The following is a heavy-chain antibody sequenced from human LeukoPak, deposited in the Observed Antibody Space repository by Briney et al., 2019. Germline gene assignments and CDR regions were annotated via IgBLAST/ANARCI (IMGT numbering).Heavy chain of an antibody. CDR3: AKVGFRDLNYFES. J-gene: IGHJ4*02. Sequence: GGSLRLSCAASGFTFFSFAMTWVRQAPGKGLECVSGIGGRSGGAHSTYYADSVGGRFTVSRDDSKNTLYLQMNSLRPEDTAVYYCAKVGFRDLNYFESWGQGTLVTVSS. V-gene: IGHV3-23*01. D-gene: IGHD3-10*01. CDR2: IGGRSGGAHST. CDR1: GFTFFSFA.